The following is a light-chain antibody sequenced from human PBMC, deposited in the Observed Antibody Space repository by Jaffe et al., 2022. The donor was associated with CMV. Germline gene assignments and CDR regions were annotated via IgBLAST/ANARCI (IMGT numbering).Light chain of an antibody. J-gene: IGLJ1*01. Sequence: QSVLTQPPSVSAAPGQKVTISCSGSSYNIGNNYVSWYQHLPGTAPKLLIYDNNKRPSGIPDRFSGSRSGTSATLGITGLQTGDEADYYCGTWDSRLSGFVFGTGTKVTVL. CDR2: DNN. CDR3: GTWDSRLSGFV. V-gene: IGLV1-51*01. CDR1: SYNIGNNY.